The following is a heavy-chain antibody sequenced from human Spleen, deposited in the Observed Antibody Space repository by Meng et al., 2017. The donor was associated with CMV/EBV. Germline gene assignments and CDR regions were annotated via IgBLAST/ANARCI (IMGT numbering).Heavy chain of an antibody. Sequence: SETLSLTCVVSGGSFSNYYWSWIRQAPGRGLEWIGDINDSGNTDYNPSLMSRVTLSTDTSKSQFSLNLTTVTAADTAVYYCARPGGVRSRFYSWFDAWGQGILVTVSS. CDR3: ARPGGVRSRFYSWFDA. V-gene: IGHV4-34*01. D-gene: IGHD3-3*01. CDR1: GGSFSNYY. J-gene: IGHJ5*02. CDR2: INDSGNT.